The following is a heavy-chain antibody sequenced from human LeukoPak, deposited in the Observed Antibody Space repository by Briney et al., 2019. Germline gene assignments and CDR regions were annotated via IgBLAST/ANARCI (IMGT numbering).Heavy chain of an antibody. CDR3: AYCSSTSCYGGGDYYFDY. CDR2: IKQDGSEK. D-gene: IGHD2-2*01. V-gene: IGHV3-7*01. Sequence: PGGSLRLSCAASGFTFSNYWMSWVRQAPGKGLEWVANIKQDGSEKYYVDSVKGRFTISRDNAKNSLYLQMNSLRAEDTAVYYCAYCSSTSCYGGGDYYFDYWGQETLVTVSS. CDR1: GFTFSNYW. J-gene: IGHJ4*02.